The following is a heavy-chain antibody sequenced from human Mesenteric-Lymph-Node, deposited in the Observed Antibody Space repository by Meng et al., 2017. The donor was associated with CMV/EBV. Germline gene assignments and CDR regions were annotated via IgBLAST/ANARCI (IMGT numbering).Heavy chain of an antibody. V-gene: IGHV5-51*01. CDR3: AKHMGAAGLDY. J-gene: IGHJ4*02. D-gene: IGHD1-26*01. CDR2: MTPGGSDI. Sequence: SCKASGYSFSKYWIAWVRQMPGKDLEWMGIMTPGGSDIRYSPSFRGQVTFSADKSISTAYLQWISLKASDTATYYCAKHMGAAGLDYWGQGTLVTVSS. CDR1: GYSFSKYW.